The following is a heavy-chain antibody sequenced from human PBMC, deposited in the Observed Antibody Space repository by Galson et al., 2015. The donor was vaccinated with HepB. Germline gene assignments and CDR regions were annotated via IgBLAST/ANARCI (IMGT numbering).Heavy chain of an antibody. CDR3: AKDYGSGSYAEEPNYYYGMDV. D-gene: IGHD3-10*01. V-gene: IGHV3-21*01. CDR1: GFTFSSYS. CDR2: ISSSSSYI. Sequence: SLRLSCAASGFTFSSYSMNWVRQAPGKGLEWVSSISSSSSYIYYADSVKGRFTISRDNAKNSLYLQMNSLRAEDTAVYYCAKDYGSGSYAEEPNYYYGMDVWGQGTTVTVSS. J-gene: IGHJ6*02.